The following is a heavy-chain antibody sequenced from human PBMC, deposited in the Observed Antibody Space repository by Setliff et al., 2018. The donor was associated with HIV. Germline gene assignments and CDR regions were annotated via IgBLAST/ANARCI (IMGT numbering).Heavy chain of an antibody. Sequence: GESLRLSCEAYGFTFSSYALSWVRQAPGKGLEWVSAISGPGAGTYYADSVKGRFTISRDNPKNTLYLQLNSLRADDTAVYYCAKKGRDYYDNSGTHWGQGTLVTVSS. J-gene: IGHJ4*02. V-gene: IGHV3-23*01. CDR3: AKKGRDYYDNSGTH. CDR2: ISGPGAGT. CDR1: GFTFSSYA. D-gene: IGHD3-22*01.